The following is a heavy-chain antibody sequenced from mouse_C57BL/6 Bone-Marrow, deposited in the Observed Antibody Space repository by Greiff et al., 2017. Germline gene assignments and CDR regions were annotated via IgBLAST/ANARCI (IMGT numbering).Heavy chain of an antibody. D-gene: IGHD1-1*01. CDR3: ARSGRLITNYFDY. V-gene: IGHV1-69*01. CDR1: GYTFTSYW. CDR2: IDPSDSYT. J-gene: IGHJ2*01. Sequence: QVQLKQPGAELVMPGASVKLSCKASGYTFTSYWMHWVKQRPGQGLEWIGEIDPSDSYTNYNQKFKGKSTLTVDKSSSTAYMQLSSLTSEASAVYDCARSGRLITNYFDYWGQGTTLTVSS.